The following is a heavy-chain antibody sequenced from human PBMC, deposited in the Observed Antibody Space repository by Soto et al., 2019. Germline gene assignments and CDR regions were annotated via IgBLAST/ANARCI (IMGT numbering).Heavy chain of an antibody. Sequence: SQTLSLPCTVSGGSTNSHYWSWIRQPPGKRLEWLGYIYSSGFTTYNPSLKGRLTISVDTSKNQFSLRLSSVTSADTAVYYCARCGAPHNWFGPRGQRTLVTVSS. J-gene: IGHJ5*02. CDR2: IYSSGFT. CDR3: ARCGAPHNWFGP. CDR1: GGSTNSHY. D-gene: IGHD6-25*01. V-gene: IGHV4-59*11.